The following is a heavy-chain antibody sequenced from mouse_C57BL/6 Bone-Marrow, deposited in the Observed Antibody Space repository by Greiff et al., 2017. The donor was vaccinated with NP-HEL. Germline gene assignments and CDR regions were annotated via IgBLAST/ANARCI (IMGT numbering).Heavy chain of an antibody. CDR2: IYPRSGNT. J-gene: IGHJ2*01. CDR1: GYTFTSYG. V-gene: IGHV1-81*01. Sequence: VQLQQSGPELARPWAPVKLSCKASGYTFTSYGISRVKQRTGLGLEWIGEIYPRSGNTYYNEKFKGKATLTADKSSSTAYIELRSLTSEDSAVYFCARKSPSTGDYWGQGTTRTVSS. CDR3: ARKSPSTGDY.